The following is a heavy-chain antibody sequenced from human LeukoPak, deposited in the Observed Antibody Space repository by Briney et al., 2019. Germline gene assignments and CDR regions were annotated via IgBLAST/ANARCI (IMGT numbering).Heavy chain of an antibody. V-gene: IGHV3-48*03. CDR1: GFTFSSYE. CDR2: ISSSGSTI. J-gene: IGHJ4*02. Sequence: PGGSLRLSCAASGFTFSSYEMNWVRQAPGKGLEWVSYISSSGSTIYYADSVKGRFTISRDNAKNSLYLQMNSLRAEDTAVYYCAREAVPTSLFDYWGQGTLVTVSS. CDR3: AREAVPTSLFDY. D-gene: IGHD4-17*01.